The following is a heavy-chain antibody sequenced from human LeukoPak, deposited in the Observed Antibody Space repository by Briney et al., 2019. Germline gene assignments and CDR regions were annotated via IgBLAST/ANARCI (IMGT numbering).Heavy chain of an antibody. CDR2: IYSGGST. J-gene: IGHJ4*02. CDR3: AKGLPGVPGYFDY. V-gene: IGHV3-53*01. D-gene: IGHD3-10*01. CDR1: GFTVSSKY. Sequence: PGGSLRLSCAASGFTVSSKYMSWVRQAPGKGLEWVSVIYSGGSTYYADSVKGRFSISRDNSKHTLYLQMNSLRAEDTAVYYCAKGLPGVPGYFDYWGQGTLVTVSS.